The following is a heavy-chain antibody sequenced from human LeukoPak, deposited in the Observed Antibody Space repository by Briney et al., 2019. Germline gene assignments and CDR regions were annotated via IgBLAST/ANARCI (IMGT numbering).Heavy chain of an antibody. V-gene: IGHV3-21*01. Sequence: GGSLRLSCAASGFTFSSYSMNWVRQAPGKGLEWVSSISSSSSYIYYADSVKGRFTISRDNAKNSLYLQMNSLRAEDTAVYYCARDSEWELLHYFDYWGQGTLVTVSS. CDR3: ARDSEWELLHYFDY. D-gene: IGHD1-26*01. CDR1: GFTFSSYS. J-gene: IGHJ4*02. CDR2: ISSSSSYI.